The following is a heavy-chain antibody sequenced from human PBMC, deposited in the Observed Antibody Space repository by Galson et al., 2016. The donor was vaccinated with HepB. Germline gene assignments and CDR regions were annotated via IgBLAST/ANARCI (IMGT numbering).Heavy chain of an antibody. CDR3: ARVGGYFYNMDV. J-gene: IGHJ6*03. CDR1: GDSISSGSYY. Sequence: TLSLTCTVSGDSISSGSYYWSWIRQHPGKGLEWIGYIYYSGSTYYNPSVKSRVTRSVDTSKNQLSLKLSSVTAADTAVYYCARVGGYFYNMDVWGKGTTVTVSS. V-gene: IGHV4-31*03. CDR2: IYYSGST. D-gene: IGHD3-16*01.